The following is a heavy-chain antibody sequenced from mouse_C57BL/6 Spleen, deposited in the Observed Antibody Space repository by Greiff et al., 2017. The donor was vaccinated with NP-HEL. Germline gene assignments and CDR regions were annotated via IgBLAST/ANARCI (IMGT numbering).Heavy chain of an antibody. CDR2: ISYDGSN. D-gene: IGHD2-3*01. CDR1: GYSITSGYY. CDR3: ARKAFNYDGYYRRDDYFDY. V-gene: IGHV3-6*01. Sequence: EVQLQQSGPGLVKPSQSLSLTCSVTGYSITSGYYWNWIRQFPGNKLEWMGYISYDGSNNYNPSLKNRISITRDTSKNQFFLKLNSVTTEDTATYYCARKAFNYDGYYRRDDYFDYWGQGTTLTVSS. J-gene: IGHJ2*01.